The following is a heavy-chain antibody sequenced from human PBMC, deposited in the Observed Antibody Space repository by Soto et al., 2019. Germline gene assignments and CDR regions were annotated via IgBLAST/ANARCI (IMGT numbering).Heavy chain of an antibody. CDR2: IIPIFGTA. D-gene: IGHD3-16*02. J-gene: IGHJ4*02. V-gene: IGHV1-69*13. CDR1: GGTFSSYA. CDR3: ARDDYDYVWGSYLSYFDY. Sequence: SVKVSCKASGGTFSSYAISWVRQAPGQGLEWMGGIIPIFGTANYAQKFQGRVTITADESTSTAYMELSSLRSEDTAVYYCARDDYDYVWGSYLSYFDYWGQGTLVTVS.